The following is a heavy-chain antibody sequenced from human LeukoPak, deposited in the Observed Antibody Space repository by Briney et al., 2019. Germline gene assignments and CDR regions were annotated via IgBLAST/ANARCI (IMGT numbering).Heavy chain of an antibody. Sequence: GGSLRLSCAASGFTFTSYSMNWVRQAPGKGLEWVSTISGGGSTYYADSVKGQFTISRDNSKNTLYLQVNSLRAEDTAVYYCAKDYPITIRGVGATPLDYWGQGTLVTVSS. CDR1: GFTFTSYS. CDR2: ISGGGST. V-gene: IGHV3-23*01. D-gene: IGHD1-26*01. J-gene: IGHJ4*02. CDR3: AKDYPITIRGVGATPLDY.